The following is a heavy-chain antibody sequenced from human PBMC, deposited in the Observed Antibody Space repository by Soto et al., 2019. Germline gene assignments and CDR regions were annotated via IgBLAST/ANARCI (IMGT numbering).Heavy chain of an antibody. J-gene: IGHJ6*02. Sequence: SETLSLTCTVSGGSISSYYWSWIRQPAGKGLEWIGYIYYSGSTNYNPSLKSRVTISVDTSKNQFSLKLSSVTAADTAVYYCARRGDGYNYYYGMDVWGQGTTVTVSS. V-gene: IGHV4-59*01. CDR3: ARRGDGYNYYYGMDV. CDR1: GGSISSYY. D-gene: IGHD3-10*01. CDR2: IYYSGST.